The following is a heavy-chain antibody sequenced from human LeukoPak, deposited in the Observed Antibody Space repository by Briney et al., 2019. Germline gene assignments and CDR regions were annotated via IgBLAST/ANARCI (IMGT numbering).Heavy chain of an antibody. J-gene: IGHJ5*02. D-gene: IGHD4-17*01. V-gene: IGHV4-59*01. CDR3: ARDRGDYDRGFDP. Sequence: PSETLSLTCTVSGGSISSFYWSWIRQPPGKGLEWIGYIYNRGSTNYNPSLKSRVTISVDTSKNQVSLKLNSVTAADTAVYYCARDRGDYDRGFDPWGQGTLVTVSS. CDR1: GGSISSFY. CDR2: IYNRGST.